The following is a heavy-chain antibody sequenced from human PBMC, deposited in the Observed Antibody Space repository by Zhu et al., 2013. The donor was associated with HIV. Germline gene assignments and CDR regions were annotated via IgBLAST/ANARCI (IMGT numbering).Heavy chain of an antibody. CDR3: ARGGTGGYSYGLNS. CDR1: GYTFTDFH. D-gene: IGHD5-18*01. V-gene: IGHV1-2*02. J-gene: IGHJ4*02. CDR2: INPDSGGT. Sequence: QVQLVQSGAEVKRPGASVKVSCKASGYTFTDFHMHWVRQAPGQGLEWMGWINPDSGGTNYAQKFQGRVTVTRDTSISTAYMELSRLRSDDTAVYYCARGGTGGYSYGLNSWGQGTLVTVSS.